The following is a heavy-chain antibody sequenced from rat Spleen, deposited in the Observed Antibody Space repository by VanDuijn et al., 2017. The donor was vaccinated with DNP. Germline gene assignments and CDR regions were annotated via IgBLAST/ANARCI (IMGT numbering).Heavy chain of an antibody. J-gene: IGHJ1*01. CDR2: ITTSDGST. Sequence: EVQLVESGGGLVQSGRSLKVSCAAAGFSFSNYNMAWVRQAPKKGLEWVATITTSDGSTYYPDSVKGRCTISRDDAESSLYLQMNSLKSEDTATYYCARLGRLRPYWYFDFWGPGTMVTVSS. D-gene: IGHD1-11*01. CDR3: ARLGRLRPYWYFDF. V-gene: IGHV5S23*01. CDR1: GFSFSNYN.